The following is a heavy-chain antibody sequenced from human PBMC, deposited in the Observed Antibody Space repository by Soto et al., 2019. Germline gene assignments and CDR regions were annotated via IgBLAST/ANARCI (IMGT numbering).Heavy chain of an antibody. CDR3: ARVYTNGWWVDY. J-gene: IGHJ4*02. D-gene: IGHD6-19*01. V-gene: IGHV3-48*01. Sequence: EVQLVESGGGLVQRGGSLRLSCAASGFTFSSYIMNWVRQAPGKGLEWVSYISSSSSTIYYADFVKGRFTISRDNAKNSLYLEMNSLIAEDTAVYYCARVYTNGWWVDYWGQGDLVTVSS. CDR2: ISSSSSTI. CDR1: GFTFSSYI.